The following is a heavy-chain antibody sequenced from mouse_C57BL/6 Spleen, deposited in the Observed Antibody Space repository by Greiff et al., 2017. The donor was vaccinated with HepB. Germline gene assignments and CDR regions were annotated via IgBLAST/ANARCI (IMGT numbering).Heavy chain of an antibody. J-gene: IGHJ4*01. Sequence: QVQLQQSGPELVKPGASVKISCKASGYAFSSSWMNWVKQRPGKGLEWIGRIYPGDGDTNYNGKFKGKATLTADKSSSTAYMQLSSLTSEDSAVYCCASWGGGLIRAMDYWGQGTSVTVSS. CDR3: ASWGGGLIRAMDY. D-gene: IGHD1-2*01. V-gene: IGHV1-82*01. CDR1: GYAFSSSW. CDR2: IYPGDGDT.